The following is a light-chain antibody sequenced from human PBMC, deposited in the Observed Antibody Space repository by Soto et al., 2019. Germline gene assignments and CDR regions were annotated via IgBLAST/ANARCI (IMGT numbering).Light chain of an antibody. V-gene: IGKV1-17*01. CDR1: QGIRND. J-gene: IGKJ1*01. Sequence: DIEMTQSPSSLSASVGDRVIISCRASQGIRNDLGWYQQKPGRAPQRLIHTASSLQDGVPSRFSGSGSGTDFTLTISSLQPEDFATYYCIQHNTYPWTFGQGTKVEVK. CDR2: TAS. CDR3: IQHNTYPWT.